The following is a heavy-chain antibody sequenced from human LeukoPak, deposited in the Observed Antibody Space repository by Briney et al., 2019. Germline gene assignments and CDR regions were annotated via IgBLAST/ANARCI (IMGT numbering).Heavy chain of an antibody. D-gene: IGHD2-2*01. V-gene: IGHV3-21*01. CDR3: ARLIVPAAMLSAFDI. CDR1: GFTFSSYS. CDR2: ISSSSSYI. Sequence: GXSLRLSCAASGFTFSSYSMNWVRQAPGKGLEWVSSISSSSSYIYYADSVKGRFTISRDNAKNSLYPQMNSLRAEDTAVYYCARLIVPAAMLSAFDIWGQGTMVTISS. J-gene: IGHJ3*02.